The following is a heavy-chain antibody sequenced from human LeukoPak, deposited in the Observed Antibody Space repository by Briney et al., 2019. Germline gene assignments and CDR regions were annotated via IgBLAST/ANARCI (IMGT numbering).Heavy chain of an antibody. J-gene: IGHJ4*02. D-gene: IGHD3-10*01. CDR2: IRHDGSDV. V-gene: IGHV3-7*04. CDR3: VRDGSGRDFSLDY. Sequence: PGGSLRLSCVASGFNFDNYYMSWVRQAPGKGLEWVADIRHDGSDVYNVDSVRGRFTISRDNAKNSVFLQMNRLKDEDTAVYYCVRDGSGRDFSLDYWGQGTLVTVSS. CDR1: GFNFDNYY.